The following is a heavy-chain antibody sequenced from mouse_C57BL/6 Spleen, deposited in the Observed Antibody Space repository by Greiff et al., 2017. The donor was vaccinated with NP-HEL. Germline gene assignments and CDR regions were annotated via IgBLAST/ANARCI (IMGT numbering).Heavy chain of an antibody. V-gene: IGHV1-76*01. D-gene: IGHD2-4*01. CDR2: LYPGSGNT. Sequence: QVQLQQSGAELVRPGASVKLSCKASGYTFPDYYINWVKQRPGQGLEWIARLYPGSGNTYYNEKFKGKATLTAEKSSSTAYMQLSSLTSEDSAVYFCARRDYDYAMDYWGQGTSVTVSS. CDR1: GYTFPDYY. CDR3: ARRDYDYAMDY. J-gene: IGHJ4*01.